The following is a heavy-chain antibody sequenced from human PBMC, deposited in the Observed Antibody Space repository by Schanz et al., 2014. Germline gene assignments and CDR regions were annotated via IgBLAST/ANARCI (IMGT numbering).Heavy chain of an antibody. CDR3: ARDHSATYRDDSPGAFDI. Sequence: QLMQSGSEARKPGASVKASCKASGYIFGSHGMTWVRQAPGQGPELMGWINAHTGNTQDAQKFQGRVKMTRDTVTTTDQLELTRLRTDDTAIDYCARDHSATYRDDSPGAFDIWGQGTRVTVSS. J-gene: IGHJ3*02. D-gene: IGHD3-16*02. CDR1: GYIFGSHG. CDR2: INAHTGNT. V-gene: IGHV1-18*01.